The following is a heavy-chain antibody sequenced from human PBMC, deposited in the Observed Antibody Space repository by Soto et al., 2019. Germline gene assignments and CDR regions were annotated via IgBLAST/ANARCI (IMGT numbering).Heavy chain of an antibody. Sequence: PGESLKISCKGSGYSFAGYWITWVRQKPGKGLEWIGRIDPSDSETYYSPSFRGHVTISATKSITTVFLQWSSLRASDTAMYYCARQRYDSDTGPNFQYYFDSWGQGTPVTVSS. D-gene: IGHD3-22*01. J-gene: IGHJ4*02. CDR3: ARQRYDSDTGPNFQYYFDS. CDR1: GYSFAGYW. V-gene: IGHV5-10-1*01. CDR2: IDPSDSET.